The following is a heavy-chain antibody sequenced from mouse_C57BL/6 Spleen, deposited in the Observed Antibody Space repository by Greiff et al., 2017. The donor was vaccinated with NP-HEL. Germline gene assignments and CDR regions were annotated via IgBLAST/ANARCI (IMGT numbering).Heavy chain of an antibody. CDR2: IDPSDSYT. CDR3: ARWRTTVVATDYAMDY. V-gene: IGHV1-69*01. J-gene: IGHJ4*01. CDR1: GYTFTSYW. D-gene: IGHD1-1*01. Sequence: QVQLQQPGAELVMPGASVKLSCKASGYTFTSYWMHWVKQRPGQGLEWIGEIDPSDSYTNYNQKFKGKATLTVDKSSSTAYMQRSSLTAEDSAVYYCARWRTTVVATDYAMDYWGQGTSVTVSS.